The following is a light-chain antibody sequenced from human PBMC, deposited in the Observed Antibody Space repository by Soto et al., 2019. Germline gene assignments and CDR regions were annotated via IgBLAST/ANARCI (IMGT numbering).Light chain of an antibody. CDR1: SNDVGGYNY. Sequence: QSALTQPASVSGSLGQSITISCTGTSNDVGGYNYVSWYXXXXXXXXXXXXXEASIRPSGIPNRFSGSKSGNTASLTISGLQAEDEADYYCSSYTSSILYVFGSGTKVTVL. V-gene: IGLV2-14*01. CDR3: SSYTSSILYV. CDR2: EAS. J-gene: IGLJ1*01.